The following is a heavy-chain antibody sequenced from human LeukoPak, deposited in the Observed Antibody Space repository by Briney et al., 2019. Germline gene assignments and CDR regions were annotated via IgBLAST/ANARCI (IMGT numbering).Heavy chain of an antibody. CDR3: ARDDSGFPPLFPFDY. V-gene: IGHV1-46*01. D-gene: IGHD3-10*01. Sequence: ASVKVSCKASGYTFTSYYMHWVRQAPGQGLEWMGIINPSGGSTSYAQKFQGRVTMTRDTSTSTVYMELSSLRSEDTAVYYCARDDSGFPPLFPFDYWGQGTLVTVSS. CDR1: GYTFTSYY. J-gene: IGHJ4*02. CDR2: INPSGGST.